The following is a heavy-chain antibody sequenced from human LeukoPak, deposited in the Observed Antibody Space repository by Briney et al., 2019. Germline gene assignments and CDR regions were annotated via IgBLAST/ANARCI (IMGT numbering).Heavy chain of an antibody. Sequence: GASVKVPCKASGYTFTTYGISWVRQAPGQGPEWMGWITTHNGNTYYAQKLQGRVTMTTDTSTTTAYMELRSLRSDDTAIYYCARAVYCSSTSCYNSYMAVWRKGTTVTVSS. CDR2: ITTHNGNT. D-gene: IGHD2-2*02. J-gene: IGHJ6*03. V-gene: IGHV1-18*01. CDR1: GYTFTTYG. CDR3: ARAVYCSSTSCYNSYMAV.